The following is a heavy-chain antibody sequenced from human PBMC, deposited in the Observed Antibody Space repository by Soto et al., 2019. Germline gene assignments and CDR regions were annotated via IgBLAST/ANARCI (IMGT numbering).Heavy chain of an antibody. Sequence: EVQLLESGGGLVQPGGSLKLSCAAYGVTFSNFAMNWVRQAPGKGLEWVSLISGGGESTYYTDSVQGRFTISRDKSKNTLYLQLNSLGAEDTAVYLCARGPPTVGSIHLVFVYWSRRNLVAVSS. V-gene: IGHV3-23*01. J-gene: IGHJ4*02. D-gene: IGHD1-26*01. CDR3: ARGPPTVGSIHLVFVY. CDR1: GVTFSNFA. CDR2: ISGGGEST.